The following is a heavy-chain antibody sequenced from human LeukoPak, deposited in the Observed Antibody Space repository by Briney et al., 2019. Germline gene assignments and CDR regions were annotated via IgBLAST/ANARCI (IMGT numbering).Heavy chain of an antibody. D-gene: IGHD6-6*01. CDR2: INHSGST. CDR1: GGSFSGYY. CDR3: ARRPPALGAFDI. Sequence: SETLSLTCAVYGGSFSGYYWSWIRQPPGKGLNWIGEINHSGSTTYNPSLKSRVTISVDTSKNQFSLRVNSVTAADTAVYYCARRPPALGAFDIWGQGTMVSVSS. J-gene: IGHJ3*02. V-gene: IGHV4-34*01.